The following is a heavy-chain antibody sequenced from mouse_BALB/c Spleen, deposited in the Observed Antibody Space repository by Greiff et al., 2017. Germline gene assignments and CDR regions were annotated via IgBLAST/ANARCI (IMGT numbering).Heavy chain of an antibody. J-gene: IGHJ3*01. CDR2: IRNKANGYTT. CDR1: GFTFTDYY. V-gene: IGHV7-3*02. D-gene: IGHD2-3*01. Sequence: VQLQQSGGGLVQPGGSLRLSCATSGFTFTDYYMSWVRQPPGKALEWLGFIRNKANGYTTEYSASVKGRFTISRDNSQSILYLQMNTLRAEDSATYYCARDGYYSYWGQGTLVTVSA. CDR3: ARDGYYSY.